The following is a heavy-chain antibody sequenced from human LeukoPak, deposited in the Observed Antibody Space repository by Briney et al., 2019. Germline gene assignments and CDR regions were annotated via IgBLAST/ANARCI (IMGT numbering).Heavy chain of an antibody. V-gene: IGHV3-23*01. J-gene: IGHJ3*02. Sequence: GGSLRLSCAASGFTFTTYAMSWVRQAPGKGLEWVSVISGSGDSTYYADSVKGRFTISRDISKNALYLQMNSLRAEDTAVYYCARDDSGYYYLGAFDIWGQGTMVTVSS. CDR2: ISGSGDST. CDR3: ARDDSGYYYLGAFDI. CDR1: GFTFTTYA. D-gene: IGHD3-22*01.